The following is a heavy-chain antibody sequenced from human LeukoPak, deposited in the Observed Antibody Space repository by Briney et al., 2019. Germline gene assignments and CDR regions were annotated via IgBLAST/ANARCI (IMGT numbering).Heavy chain of an antibody. J-gene: IGHJ3*02. Sequence: GASVKVSCKASGYTFTGYYMHWVRQAPGQGLEWMGWINPNSGGTNYAQKFQGRVTMTRDTSISTAYMELSRLRSDDTAVYYCAREGRFSSSWYAHDAFDIWGQGTMVTVSS. CDR3: AREGRFSSSWYAHDAFDI. CDR2: INPNSGGT. CDR1: GYTFTGYY. V-gene: IGHV1-2*02. D-gene: IGHD6-13*01.